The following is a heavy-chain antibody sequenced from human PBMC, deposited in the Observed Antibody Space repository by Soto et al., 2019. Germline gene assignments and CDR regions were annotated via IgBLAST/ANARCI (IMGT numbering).Heavy chain of an antibody. CDR1: GGTFSSYA. V-gene: IGHV1-69*12. J-gene: IGHJ2*01. CDR3: ARVRDGYNLGWYFDL. CDR2: IIPIFGTA. D-gene: IGHD5-12*01. Sequence: QVQLVQSGAEVKKPGSSVKVSCKASGGTFSSYAISWVRQAPGQGLEWMGGIIPIFGTANYAQKFQGRVTITADESTSTVYMELSSLRSEDTAVYYCARVRDGYNLGWYFDLWGRGTLVTVSS.